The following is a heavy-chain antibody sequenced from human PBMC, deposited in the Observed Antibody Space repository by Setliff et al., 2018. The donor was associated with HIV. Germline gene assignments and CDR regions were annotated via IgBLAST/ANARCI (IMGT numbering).Heavy chain of an antibody. J-gene: IGHJ3*02. CDR1: GGTFSSYT. D-gene: IGHD2-15*01. V-gene: IGHV1-69*13. Sequence: SVKVSCKASGGTFSSYTFIWVRQAPGQGLEWMGGLIPSFGTSNYAQNFQGRVTITADESTSTAYMELSSLRTEDTAVYYCAGSCSGGSCGAFEIWGQGTMVTVSS. CDR2: LIPSFGTS. CDR3: AGSCSGGSCGAFEI.